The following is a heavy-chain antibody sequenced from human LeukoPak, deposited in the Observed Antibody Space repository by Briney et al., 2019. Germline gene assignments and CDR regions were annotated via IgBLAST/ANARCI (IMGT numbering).Heavy chain of an antibody. CDR1: GFIFSSYA. Sequence: GGSLRLSCAASGFIFSSYAMSWVRQAPGKGLEWVSAISRSDGSTYYADSVKGRFTISRDNAKNSLYLQMNSLRAEDTALYYCARDELRTGAFDIWGQGTMVTVSS. J-gene: IGHJ3*02. CDR3: ARDELRTGAFDI. D-gene: IGHD1-7*01. CDR2: ISRSDGST. V-gene: IGHV3-23*01.